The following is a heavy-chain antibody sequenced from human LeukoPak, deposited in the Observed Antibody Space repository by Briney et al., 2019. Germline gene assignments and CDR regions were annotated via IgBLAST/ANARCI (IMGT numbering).Heavy chain of an antibody. CDR1: GFSFSSHG. Sequence: PGGSLRLSCEASGFSFSSHGSSWVRQAPGKGLEWVSGIIGGVASTYYADSVKGRFTISRDNSKNTLYLQMNSLRAEDTAVYYCAHGSMYQLDYWGQGTLVTVSS. V-gene: IGHV3-23*01. D-gene: IGHD2-2*01. CDR3: AHGSMYQLDY. CDR2: IIGGVAST. J-gene: IGHJ4*02.